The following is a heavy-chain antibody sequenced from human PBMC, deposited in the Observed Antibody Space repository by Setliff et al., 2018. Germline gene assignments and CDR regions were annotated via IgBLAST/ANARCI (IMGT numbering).Heavy chain of an antibody. V-gene: IGHV1-46*01. CDR1: GYTFTSYY. CDR2: VNPGGGSS. CDR3: ARAGLAAAGRKGVFDH. D-gene: IGHD6-13*01. J-gene: IGHJ4*02. Sequence: ASVKVSCKASGYTFTSYYMHWVRQAPGQGLEWMGMVNPGGGSSTSTQRFQGRVTMTRDTSTNTAYMELNSLTSNDTAVYYCARAGLAAAGRKGVFDHWGQGTLVTVSS.